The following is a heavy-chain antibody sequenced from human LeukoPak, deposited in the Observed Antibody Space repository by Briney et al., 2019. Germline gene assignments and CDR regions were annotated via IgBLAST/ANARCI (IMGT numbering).Heavy chain of an antibody. V-gene: IGHV3-21*01. CDR2: ISSSSSYI. CDR3: ARDPEGNYYDSSGYVDY. D-gene: IGHD3-22*01. Sequence: AGSLRLSCAASGFTFSSYSMNWVRQAPGKGLEWVSSISSSSSYIYYADSVKGRFTISRDNAKNSLYLQMNSLRAEDTAVYYCARDPEGNYYDSSGYVDYWGQGTLVTVSS. J-gene: IGHJ4*02. CDR1: GFTFSSYS.